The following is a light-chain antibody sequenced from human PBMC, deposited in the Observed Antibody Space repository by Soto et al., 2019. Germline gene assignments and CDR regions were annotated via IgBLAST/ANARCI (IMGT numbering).Light chain of an antibody. V-gene: IGLV2-8*01. CDR1: SSDVGVYNS. CDR2: DVS. J-gene: IGLJ1*01. Sequence: QSVLTQPPSASGTPEQSVTISCTGTSSDVGVYNSVSWYQQHPAQAPKLMIYDVSKRPSGVPHRLSGSTSTNTPSLTVSGLQADYEAEYYCSSYAGTHIVFVTGTKVPVL. CDR3: SSYAGTHIV.